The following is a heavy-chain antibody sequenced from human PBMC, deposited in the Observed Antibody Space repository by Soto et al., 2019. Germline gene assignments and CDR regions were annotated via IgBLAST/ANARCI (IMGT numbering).Heavy chain of an antibody. CDR2: TRNKGKSHTT. Sequence: GGSLRLSCAASGFTFSDHYIDWVRQAPGKGLEWVGRTRNKGKSHTTEYAASVKGRFIISRDDSKKSLYLQMNSLKTEDTAVYFCARSGRSTSCYDYWGQGTQVTVPS. J-gene: IGHJ4*02. V-gene: IGHV3-72*01. CDR3: ARSGRSTSCYDY. CDR1: GFTFSDHY. D-gene: IGHD2-2*01.